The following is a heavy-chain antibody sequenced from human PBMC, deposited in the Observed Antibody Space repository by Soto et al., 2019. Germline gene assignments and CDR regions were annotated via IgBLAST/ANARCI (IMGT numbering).Heavy chain of an antibody. J-gene: IGHJ4*02. CDR3: AKGSGYSYGPGDY. CDR2: ISYDGSDR. CDR1: GLTFSSYG. Sequence: GGSLRPSCAASGLTFSSYGMHWVRQAPGKGLEWVAVISYDGSDRYYADSVKGRFTISRDNSKNTLYLQMNSLRAEDTAVYYCAKGSGYSYGPGDYWGQGTLVTVSS. V-gene: IGHV3-30*18. D-gene: IGHD5-18*01.